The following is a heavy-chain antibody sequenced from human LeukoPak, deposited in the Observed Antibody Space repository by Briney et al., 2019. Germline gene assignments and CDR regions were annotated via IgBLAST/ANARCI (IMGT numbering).Heavy chain of an antibody. CDR3: ATRADIVVVPAAMSGGNWFDP. CDR1: SDSIFTSNW. V-gene: IGHV4-4*02. D-gene: IGHD2-2*01. CDR2: IFHSGST. Sequence: PSETLSLTCTVSSDSIFTSNWWSWVRQPPGKELEWIGQIFHSGSTSYSPSLKSRVTISMDKSKNQISLRLTSVTAADTAVYYCATRADIVVVPAAMSGGNWFDPWGQGTLVTVSS. J-gene: IGHJ5*02.